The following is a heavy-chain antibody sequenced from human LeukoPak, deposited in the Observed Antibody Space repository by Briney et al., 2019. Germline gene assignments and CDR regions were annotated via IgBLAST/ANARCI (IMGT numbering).Heavy chain of an antibody. V-gene: IGHV3-30-3*01. CDR1: GFTFSSYA. CDR3: ARDAVRRDGYPGAFDY. J-gene: IGHJ4*02. D-gene: IGHD5-24*01. CDR2: ISYDGSNK. Sequence: PGGSLRLSCAASGFTFSSYAMHWVRQAPGKGLEWVAVISYDGSNKYYADSVKGRFTISRDNSKNTLYLQMNSLRAEDTAVYYYARDAVRRDGYPGAFDYWGQGTLVTVSS.